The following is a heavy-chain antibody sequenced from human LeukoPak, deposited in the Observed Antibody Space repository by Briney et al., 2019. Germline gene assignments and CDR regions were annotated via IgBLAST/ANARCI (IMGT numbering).Heavy chain of an antibody. Sequence: PSETLSLTCTVSGGSISSYYWSWIRQPPGKGLEWIGYIYYSGSTNYNPSLKSRVTISVDTSKNQFSLKLSSVTAADTAVYYCARRGIAAAGYTDYWGQGTLVTVSS. CDR1: GGSISSYY. CDR2: IYYSGST. J-gene: IGHJ4*02. D-gene: IGHD6-13*01. V-gene: IGHV4-59*12. CDR3: ARRGIAAAGYTDY.